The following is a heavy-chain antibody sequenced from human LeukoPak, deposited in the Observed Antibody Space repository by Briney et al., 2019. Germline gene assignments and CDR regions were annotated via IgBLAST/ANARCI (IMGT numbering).Heavy chain of an antibody. CDR2: ISYDGSNK. CDR1: GFTFSSYA. J-gene: IGHJ4*02. Sequence: GGSLRLSCAASGFTFSSYAMHWVRQAPGKGLEWVAVISYDGSNKYYADSVKGRFTISRDNSKNTLYLQMNSLRSEDTAVYYCARGLSTREDFDYWGQGTLVTVSS. CDR3: ARGLSTREDFDY. D-gene: IGHD2-2*01. V-gene: IGHV3-30*01.